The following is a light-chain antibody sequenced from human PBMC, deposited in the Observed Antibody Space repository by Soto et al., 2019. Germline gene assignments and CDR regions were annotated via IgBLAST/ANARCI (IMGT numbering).Light chain of an antibody. CDR3: QQYNSYWT. CDR1: QSISNW. V-gene: IGKV1-5*01. J-gene: IGKJ1*01. CDR2: DAS. Sequence: DIQMTQSPSTLSASVGDRVTITCRASQSISNWLAWYQQKPGKAPKLLIYDASSLESGVPSRFGGSGSGTEFTLTISSLQPDDFATYYCQQYNSYWTFGQGTKVDI.